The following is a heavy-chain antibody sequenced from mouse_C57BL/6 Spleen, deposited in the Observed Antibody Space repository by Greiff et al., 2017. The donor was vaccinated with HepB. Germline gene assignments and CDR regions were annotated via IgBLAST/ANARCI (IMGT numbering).Heavy chain of an antibody. CDR3: TRHYISSYYGSSYEAMDY. V-gene: IGHV1-15*01. CDR1: GYTFTDYE. D-gene: IGHD1-1*01. CDR2: IDPETGGT. Sequence: QVQLKESGAELVRPGASVTLSCKASGYTFTDYEMHWVKQTPVHGLEWIGAIDPETGGTAYNQKFKGKAILTADKSYSTAYMELRSLTSEDSAVYYWTRHYISSYYGSSYEAMDYWGQGTSVTVSS. J-gene: IGHJ4*01.